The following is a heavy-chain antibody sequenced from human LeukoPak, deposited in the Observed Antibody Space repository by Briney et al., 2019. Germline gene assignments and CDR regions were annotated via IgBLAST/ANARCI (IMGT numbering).Heavy chain of an antibody. CDR2: INHSGST. Sequence: SETLSLTCTVSGGSISNYYWIWIRQPPGKGLEWIGEINHSGSTNYNPSLKSRVTISVDTSKNQFSLKLSSVTAADTAVYYCALVVVVAATRGGWFDPWGQGTLVTVSS. D-gene: IGHD2-15*01. CDR3: ALVVVVAATRGGWFDP. CDR1: GGSISNYY. J-gene: IGHJ5*02. V-gene: IGHV4-34*01.